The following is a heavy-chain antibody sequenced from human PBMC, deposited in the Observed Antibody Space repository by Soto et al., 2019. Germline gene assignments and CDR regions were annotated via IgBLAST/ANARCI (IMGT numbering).Heavy chain of an antibody. J-gene: IGHJ4*02. D-gene: IGHD6-13*01. V-gene: IGHV4-59*11. CDR1: GDSISSHY. Sequence: SETLSLTCTVSGDSISSHYWNWIRQPPGKGLEWIGYISYSGSTNYNPSLKSRVTISADTSMQQFSLKLRSVTAADTAVYYCERGQRSSSYLSPFDYWGQGTLVTVSS. CDR2: ISYSGST. CDR3: ERGQRSSSYLSPFDY.